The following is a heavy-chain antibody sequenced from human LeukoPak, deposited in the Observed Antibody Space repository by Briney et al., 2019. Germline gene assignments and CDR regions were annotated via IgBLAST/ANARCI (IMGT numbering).Heavy chain of an antibody. D-gene: IGHD6-19*01. CDR1: GXTFSSYS. J-gene: IGHJ3*02. CDR2: ISSSSSYI. V-gene: IGHV3-21*01. Sequence: GGSLRLSCAASGXTFSSYSMNWVRQAPGKGLEWVSSISSSSSYIYYADSVKGRFTISRDNAKNSLYLQMNSLRAEDTAVYYCAKDIAVAGRNAFDIWGQGTMVTVSS. CDR3: AKDIAVAGRNAFDI.